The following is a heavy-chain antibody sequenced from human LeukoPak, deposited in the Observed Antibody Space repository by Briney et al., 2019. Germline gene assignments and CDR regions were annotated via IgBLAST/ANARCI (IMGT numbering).Heavy chain of an antibody. V-gene: IGHV3-53*01. CDR3: ARAGMRTDDYVWGSYSPDAFDI. Sequence: GGSLRLSCTVSGFTVSSNSMSWVRQAPGKGLEWVSFIYSDNTHYSDSVKGRFTISRDNAKNALYLQMNSLRAEDTAVYYCARAGMRTDDYVWGSYSPDAFDIWGQGTMVTVSS. CDR2: IYSDNT. CDR1: GFTVSSNS. D-gene: IGHD3-16*01. J-gene: IGHJ3*02.